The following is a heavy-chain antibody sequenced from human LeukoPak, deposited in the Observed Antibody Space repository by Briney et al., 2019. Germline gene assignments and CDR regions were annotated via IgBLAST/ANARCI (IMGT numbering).Heavy chain of an antibody. CDR2: INTDGSSA. D-gene: IGHD4-17*01. Sequence: GGSLRLSCAASGFTFTTYGMHWVRQAPGKGLVWVSRINTDGSSANYADSVKGRFTISRDNAKNTLYLQMNSLRAEDTAVYYCSRDLGVYGDYPDYWGQGTLVTVSS. CDR1: GFTFTTYG. J-gene: IGHJ4*02. V-gene: IGHV3-74*01. CDR3: SRDLGVYGDYPDY.